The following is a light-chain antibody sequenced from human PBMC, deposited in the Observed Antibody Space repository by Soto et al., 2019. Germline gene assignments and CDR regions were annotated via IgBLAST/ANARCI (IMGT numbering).Light chain of an antibody. CDR1: QSISNW. J-gene: IGKJ5*01. V-gene: IGKV1-5*01. CDR2: DAS. Sequence: IHMTQSPSTLPASVGDRVTITCRASQSISNWLAWYQQKPGKAPKLLIYDASSLESGVPARFSGSGSGTDFTLTISNLQPEDFATYYCQQLNAYPLTFGQGTRLEIK. CDR3: QQLNAYPLT.